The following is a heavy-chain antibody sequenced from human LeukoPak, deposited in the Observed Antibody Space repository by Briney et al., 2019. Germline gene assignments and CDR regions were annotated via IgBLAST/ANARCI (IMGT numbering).Heavy chain of an antibody. CDR3: ARSQPLAYFDL. CDR1: GGSFNSYA. J-gene: IGHJ2*01. CDR2: IIPIFGTA. V-gene: IGHV1-69*06. Sequence: PVASVKVSCKASGGSFNSYAISRVRQAPGQELEWMGGIIPIFGTANYAQKLQGRVTITADKSTNTAYMELSSLRSEDTAVYYCARSQPLAYFDLWGRGTLVTVSS.